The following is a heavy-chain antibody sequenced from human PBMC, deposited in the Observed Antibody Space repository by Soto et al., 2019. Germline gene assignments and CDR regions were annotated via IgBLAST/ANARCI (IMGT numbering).Heavy chain of an antibody. J-gene: IGHJ5*02. CDR2: ISGSGGST. CDR1: GFTFSSFA. D-gene: IGHD1-26*01. CDR3: AKGPGVGATSWLGP. V-gene: IGHV3-23*01. Sequence: EVQLLESGGGLVQPGGSMRLSCAASGFTFSSFAMGWVRQPPGKGLEWVSTISGSGGSTYYADSVEGRFTISRDNSRDTLYLQMNSLRADDTAVYYCAKGPGVGATSWLGPWGQGTLVTVSS.